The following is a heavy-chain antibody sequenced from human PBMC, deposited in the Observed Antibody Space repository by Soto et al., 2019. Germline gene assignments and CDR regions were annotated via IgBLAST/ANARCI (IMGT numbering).Heavy chain of an antibody. V-gene: IGHV1-18*04. D-gene: IGHD3-3*01. Sequence: QVHLVQSGAEVKEPGASVKVSCKASGYTFSNYAITWVRQAPGQGLEWMGWLNAYKGDTNYAPKFQGRVTRTTDTSTSTAYMELRSLRSDDTAIYYCARDAAFWSGRNLNWFDSWGQGTLVTVSS. CDR3: ARDAAFWSGRNLNWFDS. J-gene: IGHJ5*01. CDR2: LNAYKGDT. CDR1: GYTFSNYA.